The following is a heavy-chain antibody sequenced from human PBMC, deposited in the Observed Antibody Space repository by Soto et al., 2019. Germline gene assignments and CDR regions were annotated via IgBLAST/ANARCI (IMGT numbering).Heavy chain of an antibody. J-gene: IGHJ6*02. D-gene: IGHD3-22*01. CDR3: ASPYYDSSGYHFGYYYSGMDV. CDR1: AGTFSSYA. V-gene: IGHV1-69*01. Sequence: QVQLVQSGAEVKKPGSSVKVSCTASAGTFSSYAISWVRQAPGQGLEWMGGTIPIFGTANYAQKFKGRVSITADESTSTAYLELSSLRAEDTAVYYCASPYYDSSGYHFGYYYSGMDVWGQGTTVTVSS. CDR2: TIPIFGTA.